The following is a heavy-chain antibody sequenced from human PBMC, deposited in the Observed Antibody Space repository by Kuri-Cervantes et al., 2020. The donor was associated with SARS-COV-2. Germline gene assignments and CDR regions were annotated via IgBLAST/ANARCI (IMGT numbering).Heavy chain of an antibody. J-gene: IGHJ5*02. D-gene: IGHD3-22*01. Sequence: GESLKISCAASGFMFSNYWMNXVRQPKGKGLEWVAKVKAEGSETYYADSVKGRFIVSRDNVKKSLDLQMNSLRLEDTAIYYRARDKFGTYDXXGGGYYTSXXHWFDHWGQGTRVTVSS. V-gene: IGHV3-7*05. CDR3: ARDKFGTYDXXGGGYYTSXXHWFDH. CDR2: VKAEGSET. CDR1: GFMFSNYW.